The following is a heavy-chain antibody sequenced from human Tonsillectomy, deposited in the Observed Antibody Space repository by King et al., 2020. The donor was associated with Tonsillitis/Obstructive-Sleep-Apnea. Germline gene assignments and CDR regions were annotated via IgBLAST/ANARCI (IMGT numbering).Heavy chain of an antibody. CDR3: ANLRGDDDFWGGSKFYFDY. CDR2: IYWDDDE. CDR1: GFSLSTSGVG. Sequence: ITLQESGPTLVKPTQTLTLTCTFSGFSLSTSGVGVGWIRQPPGKALEWLALIYWDDDERYSPSLKRRLTITKDTYKNQVVLTMTNMDPVDTATYYCANLRGDDDFWGGSKFYFDYWGAGTLVTGSS. D-gene: IGHD3-3*01. V-gene: IGHV2-5*02. J-gene: IGHJ4*02.